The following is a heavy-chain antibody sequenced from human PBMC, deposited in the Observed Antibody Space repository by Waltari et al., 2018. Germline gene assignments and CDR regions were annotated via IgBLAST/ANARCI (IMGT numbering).Heavy chain of an antibody. CDR2: IHYSGTT. J-gene: IGHJ5*02. CDR1: GGSIRGSCYY. Sequence: QLQLQESGPGLVKPSETLSLTCTVSGGSIRGSCYYWRWIRQPPGKGLEWIGSIHYSGTTYYNSSLKSRVTISVDMSKNQFSLNFNSVTAADTAVYYCAREVGPKGDWFDPWGQGTLVTVSS. CDR3: AREVGPKGDWFDP. D-gene: IGHD1-26*01. V-gene: IGHV4-39*07.